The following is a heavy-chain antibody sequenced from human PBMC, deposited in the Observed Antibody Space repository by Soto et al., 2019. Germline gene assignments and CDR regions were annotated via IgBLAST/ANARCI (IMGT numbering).Heavy chain of an antibody. CDR3: AKGTTVTPWRYLDL. J-gene: IGHJ2*01. CDR2: ISYDGEYQ. CDR1: RFAFSSYG. Sequence: QEQLVESGGGVVQPGRSLRLSCEASRFAFSSYGMHWVQQAPSKGLEWVAVISYDGEYQNYADSVKNRFTISRDNSKDTMYLQMRSLRGEHTALYYCAKGTTVTPWRYLDLRGPGTLGTVAS. V-gene: IGHV3-30*18. D-gene: IGHD4-17*01.